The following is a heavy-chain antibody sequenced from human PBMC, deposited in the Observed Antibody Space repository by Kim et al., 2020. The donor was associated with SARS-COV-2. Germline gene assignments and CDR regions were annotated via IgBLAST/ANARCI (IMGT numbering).Heavy chain of an antibody. J-gene: IGHJ2*01. CDR2: IFPRDSDT. V-gene: IGHV5-51*01. CDR1: GYSFTSYW. D-gene: IGHD2-15*01. Sequence: GESLKISCKGSGYSFTSYWIGWVRQMPGKGLEWMGIIFPRDSDTRYSPSFQGQVTISADKSISTAYLQWSTLKASDTAIYYCARHVGSNLDYWYFDLWGRGTLVSVSS. CDR3: ARHVGSNLDYWYFDL.